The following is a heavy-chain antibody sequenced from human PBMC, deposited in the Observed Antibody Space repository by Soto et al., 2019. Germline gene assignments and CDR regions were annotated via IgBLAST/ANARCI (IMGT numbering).Heavy chain of an antibody. CDR1: GFTFSSYG. CDR2: RWYDGSNK. J-gene: IGHJ4*02. V-gene: IGHV3-33*01. Sequence: QVQLVESGGGVVQPGRSLRLSCAASGFTFSSYGMHWVRQAPGKGLEWVAVRWYDGSNKYYADSVKGRFTISRDNSKNTLYLQMNSLRAEDTAVYYCARDLAGERGFDYWGQGTLVTVSS. CDR3: ARDLAGERGFDY.